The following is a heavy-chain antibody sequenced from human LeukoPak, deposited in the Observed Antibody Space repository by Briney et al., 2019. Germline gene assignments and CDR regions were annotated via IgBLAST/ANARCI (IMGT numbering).Heavy chain of an antibody. CDR3: AKEAGDYGQY. Sequence: GGSLRLSCAASGFTFSRYWMSWVRQAPRKGLEWVANIKQDGSEKYYVDSVKGRFTISRDNAKNSLYLQMNSLRAEDTAVYYCAKEAGDYGQYWGQGTLVTVSS. J-gene: IGHJ4*02. V-gene: IGHV3-7*03. CDR2: IKQDGSEK. CDR1: GFTFSRYW. D-gene: IGHD4-17*01.